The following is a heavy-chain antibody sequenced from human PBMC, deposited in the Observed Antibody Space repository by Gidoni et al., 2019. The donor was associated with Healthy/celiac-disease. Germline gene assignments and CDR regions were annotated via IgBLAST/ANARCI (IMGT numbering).Heavy chain of an antibody. CDR1: GYSCTSYW. V-gene: IGHV5-51*03. CDR2: IYPGDSDT. CDR3: AIPSAAAGPNFDY. Sequence: EVQLVQSGAEVKKPGESLKISCKGSGYSCTSYWIGWVRQMPGKGLEWMGIIYPGDSDTRYSPSFQGQVTISADKSISTAYLQWSILKASDTAMYYCAIPSAAAGPNFDYWGQGTLVTVSS. J-gene: IGHJ4*02. D-gene: IGHD6-13*01.